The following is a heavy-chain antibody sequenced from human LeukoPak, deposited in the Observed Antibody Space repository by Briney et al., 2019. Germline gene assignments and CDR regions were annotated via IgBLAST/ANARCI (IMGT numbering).Heavy chain of an antibody. Sequence: GGSLRLSCAVSGFPLSNYWMSWVRQAPGKGLEWVANIKQDGSDRHYVDSVKGRFTISRDNAKNSLYLQMNSLRAEDTAVYYCARDSRTAPGTMDYWGQGTLVTVSS. CDR3: ARDSRTAPGTMDY. CDR2: IKQDGSDR. J-gene: IGHJ4*02. CDR1: GFPLSNYW. V-gene: IGHV3-7*01. D-gene: IGHD6-13*01.